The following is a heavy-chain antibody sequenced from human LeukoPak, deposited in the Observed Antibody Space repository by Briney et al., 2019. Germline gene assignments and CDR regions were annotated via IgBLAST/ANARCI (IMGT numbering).Heavy chain of an antibody. D-gene: IGHD2-15*01. CDR1: GGSISSSSYY. CDR2: IYYSGST. J-gene: IGHJ4*02. V-gene: IGHV4-39*01. CDR3: ARQDATDHFDY. Sequence: SETLSLTCTVSGGSISSSSYYWGWIRQPPGKGLEWIGGIYYSGSTYYNPSLKSRVTISVDTSKNQFSLKPSSVTAADTAVYYCARQDATDHFDYWGQGTLVTVSS.